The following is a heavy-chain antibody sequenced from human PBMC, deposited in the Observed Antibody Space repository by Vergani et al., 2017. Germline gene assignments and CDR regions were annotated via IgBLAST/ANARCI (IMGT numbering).Heavy chain of an antibody. CDR1: GVSIGSNSYY. CDR2: IYYTGTT. J-gene: IGHJ5*02. D-gene: IGHD2-21*02. V-gene: IGHV4-39*01. Sequence: QLQLQESGPGLVKPSETLSLTCTVSGVSIGSNSYYWGWIRQPPGKGLEWIGTIYYTGTTYYNEAHKSRLTISVDTSKNQFSLKVRSVTAADTAVYYCARHEIDGYSYGYIYAWSQGILVTVSS. CDR3: ARHEIDGYSYGYIYA.